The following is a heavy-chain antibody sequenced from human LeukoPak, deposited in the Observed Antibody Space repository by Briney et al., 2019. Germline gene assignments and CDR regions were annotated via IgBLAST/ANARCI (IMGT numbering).Heavy chain of an antibody. CDR1: GGSISSSSYY. CDR2: IYYSGST. CDR3: ARSQGGVVPAPDY. V-gene: IGHV4-39*01. D-gene: IGHD2-2*01. Sequence: SETLSLTCTVSGGSISSSSYYWGWIRQPPGKGLEWIGSIYYSGSTYYNPSLKSRVTISVDTSKNQFSLKLSSVTAADTAVYYCARSQGGVVPAPDYWGQGTLVTVSS. J-gene: IGHJ4*02.